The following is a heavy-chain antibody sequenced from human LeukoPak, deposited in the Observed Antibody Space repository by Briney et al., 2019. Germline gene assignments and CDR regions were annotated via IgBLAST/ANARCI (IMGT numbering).Heavy chain of an antibody. CDR3: ARSSLSGYDYYFDY. V-gene: IGHV3-21*01. CDR1: GFSFNSYS. D-gene: IGHD5-12*01. CDR2: ISSSSSYI. Sequence: GGSLRLSCAASGFSFNSYSMNWVRQAPGKGLEWVSSISSSSSYIYYADSVKGRFTISRDNAKNSLYLQMNSLRAEDTAVYYCARSSLSGYDYYFDYWGQGTLVTVSS. J-gene: IGHJ4*02.